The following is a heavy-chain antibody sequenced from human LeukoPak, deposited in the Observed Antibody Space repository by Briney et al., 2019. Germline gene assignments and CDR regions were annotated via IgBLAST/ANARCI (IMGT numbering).Heavy chain of an antibody. V-gene: IGHV3-53*01. D-gene: IGHD3-10*01. J-gene: IGHJ4*02. CDR2: IYSGGST. CDR1: GFTVSSNY. CDR3: ARLSYYYGSGSYWQEVDY. Sequence: AGGSLRLSCAVSGFTVSSNYMSWVRQAPGKGLEWVSVIYSGGSTYYADSVKGRFTISRDNSKNTLYLQMNSLRAEDTAVYYCARLSYYYGSGSYWQEVDYWGQGTLVTVPS.